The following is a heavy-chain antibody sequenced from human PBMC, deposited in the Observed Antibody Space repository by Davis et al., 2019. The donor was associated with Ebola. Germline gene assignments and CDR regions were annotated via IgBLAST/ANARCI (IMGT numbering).Heavy chain of an antibody. V-gene: IGHV1-18*04. D-gene: IGHD1-1*01. CDR1: GYTFTNYG. CDR3: ARAQFPTTSDH. CDR2: INIYNGET. J-gene: IGHJ4*02. Sequence: AASVKVSCKASGYTFTNYGITWVRQAPGQGLEWMGWINIYNGETNYAQELQGRVTMTTDTSTNTAYMELRSLRSDDTAVYYCARAQFPTTSDHWGQGTLVTVSS.